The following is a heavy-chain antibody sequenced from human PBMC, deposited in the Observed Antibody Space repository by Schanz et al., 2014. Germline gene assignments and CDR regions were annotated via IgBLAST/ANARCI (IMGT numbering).Heavy chain of an antibody. J-gene: IGHJ4*02. CDR2: LWHDGSKK. Sequence: VQLVESGGGVVQPGRSLRLSCAASGFTFSTHAMHWVRQAPGKGLEWVAILWHDGSKKYYADSVKGRFTISRDNSKNSLDLQMNSLRAEDTAVYYCARGGPAYYFDDWGQGTLVTVSS. CDR3: ARGGPAYYFDD. CDR1: GFTFSTHA. V-gene: IGHV3-33*08.